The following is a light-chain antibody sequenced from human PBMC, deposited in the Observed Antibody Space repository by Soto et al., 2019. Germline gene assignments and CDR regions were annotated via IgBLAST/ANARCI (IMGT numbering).Light chain of an antibody. J-gene: IGKJ4*01. CDR1: QDISNY. CDR3: QQYNNWHLT. V-gene: IGKV1-33*01. CDR2: DAS. Sequence: DIQMTQSPSSLSASVGDRVTITCQASQDISNYLNWYQQKPGKAPKLLIYDASNLETGVPSRFSGSGSGTDFTFTISSLQSEDFAVYYCQQYNNWHLTFGGGTKVEIK.